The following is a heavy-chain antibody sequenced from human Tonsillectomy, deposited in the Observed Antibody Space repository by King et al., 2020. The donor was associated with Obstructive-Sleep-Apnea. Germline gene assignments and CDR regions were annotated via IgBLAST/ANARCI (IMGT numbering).Heavy chain of an antibody. J-gene: IGHJ4*02. CDR3: ARGCGGDCYSGEY. V-gene: IGHV4-39*06. CDR1: GGSLSSSPYY. CDR2: IHYSGST. D-gene: IGHD2-21*02. Sequence: LQLQESGPGLVKPSENLSLTCTVSGGSLSSSPYYWGWVRQPPGGGLEWIGSIHYSGSTYYNPSLKSRLTISVEPSKNQLPLRLISVTAADTAIYYCARGCGGDCYSGEYWGQGTLVTVSS.